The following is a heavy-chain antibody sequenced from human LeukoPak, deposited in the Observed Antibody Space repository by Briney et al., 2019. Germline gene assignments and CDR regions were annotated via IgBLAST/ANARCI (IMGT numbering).Heavy chain of an antibody. Sequence: ASVKVSCKASGYTFTSYYMHWVRQAPGQGLEWMGIINPSGGSTSYAQKFQGGVTMTRDMSTSTVYMELSSLRSEDTAVYYCARDEGGQQLAIDYWGQGTLVAVSS. J-gene: IGHJ4*02. D-gene: IGHD6-13*01. V-gene: IGHV1-46*01. CDR2: INPSGGST. CDR3: ARDEGGQQLAIDY. CDR1: GYTFTSYY.